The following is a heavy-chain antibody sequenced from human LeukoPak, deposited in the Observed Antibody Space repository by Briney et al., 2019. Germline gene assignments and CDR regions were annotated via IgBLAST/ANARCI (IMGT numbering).Heavy chain of an antibody. CDR3: ARDSRARIAARLGRGGDFDY. CDR2: ISYDGSNK. V-gene: IGHV3-30*03. J-gene: IGHJ4*02. CDR1: GFTFSSFG. Sequence: GGSLRLSRAASGFTFSSFGMHWVRQAPGKGLEWVAVISYDGSNKYYADSVKGRFTISRDNSKNTLYLQMNSLRAEDTAVYYCARDSRARIAARLGRGGDFDYWGQGTLVTVSS. D-gene: IGHD6-6*01.